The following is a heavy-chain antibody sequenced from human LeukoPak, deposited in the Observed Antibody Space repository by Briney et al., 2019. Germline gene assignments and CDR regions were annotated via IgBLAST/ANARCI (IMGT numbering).Heavy chain of an antibody. J-gene: IGHJ3*02. CDR3: ARDNSITIFGVVDPWGAFDI. CDR1: GFTFSSYA. CDR2: ISYDGSNK. V-gene: IGHV3-30-3*01. D-gene: IGHD3-3*01. Sequence: GGSLRLSCAASGFTFSSYAMSWVRQAPGKGLEWVAVISYDGSNKYYADSVKGRFTISRDNSKNTLYLQMNSLRAEDTAVYYCARDNSITIFGVVDPWGAFDIWGQGTMVTVSS.